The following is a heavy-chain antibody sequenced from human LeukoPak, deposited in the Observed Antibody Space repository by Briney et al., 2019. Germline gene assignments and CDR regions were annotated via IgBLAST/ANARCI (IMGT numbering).Heavy chain of an antibody. CDR2: IYTSGGT. CDR3: ARLDSQSRKV. Sequence: SETLSLTCTVSGGSISSYYWSWIRQPAGKGLEWIGRIYTSGGTNYNPSLKSRVTMSIDTSKNQFSLKVSSVTAADTAVYYCARLDSQSRKVWGQGTTVTVSS. CDR1: GGSISSYY. V-gene: IGHV4-4*07. J-gene: IGHJ6*02. D-gene: IGHD3-22*01.